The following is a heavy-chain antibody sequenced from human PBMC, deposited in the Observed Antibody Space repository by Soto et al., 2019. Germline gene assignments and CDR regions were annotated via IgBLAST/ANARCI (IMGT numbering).Heavy chain of an antibody. D-gene: IGHD2-21*02. V-gene: IGHV3-74*01. CDR3: ARGGDPDY. CDR2: LQTDGSHP. J-gene: IGHJ4*02. Sequence: EVQLVESGEALVRPGGSWSLSGEPSDFTLVSYGRPGVRQAPGEGLMWVSRLQTDGSHPAYADSVKGRFTISRDNAKNTLYLQMNNLRAEDTAVYYCARGGDPDYWGQGTLVTVSS. CDR1: DFTLVSYG.